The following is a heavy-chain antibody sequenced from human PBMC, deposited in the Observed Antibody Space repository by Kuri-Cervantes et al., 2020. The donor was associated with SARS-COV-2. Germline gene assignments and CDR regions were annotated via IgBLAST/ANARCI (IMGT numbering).Heavy chain of an antibody. CDR3: ARSHGSGRDYNYRLSLDY. CDR2: INHSGST. Sequence: SETLSLTCTVSGGSISSSSYYWGWIRQPPGKGLEWIGEINHSGSTNYNPSIKSLVTVSVDTSKYQFSLKLSSVTAADTAVYYCARSHGSGRDYNYRLSLDYWGQGTLVTVSS. V-gene: IGHV4-39*07. J-gene: IGHJ4*02. D-gene: IGHD3-10*01. CDR1: GGSISSSSYY.